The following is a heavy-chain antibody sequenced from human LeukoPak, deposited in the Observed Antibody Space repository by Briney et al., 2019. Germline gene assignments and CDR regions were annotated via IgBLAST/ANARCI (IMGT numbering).Heavy chain of an antibody. J-gene: IGHJ5*02. V-gene: IGHV1-2*04. D-gene: IGHD3-10*01. CDR3: ARGGLLWFGRAHWFDP. CDR2: INPNSGGT. Sequence: ASVKVSCKASGYIFTSYDINWVRQATGQGLEWMGWINPNSGGTNYAQKFQGWVTMTRDTSISTAYMELSRLRSDDTAVYYCARGGLLWFGRAHWFDPWGQGTLVTVSS. CDR1: GYIFTSYD.